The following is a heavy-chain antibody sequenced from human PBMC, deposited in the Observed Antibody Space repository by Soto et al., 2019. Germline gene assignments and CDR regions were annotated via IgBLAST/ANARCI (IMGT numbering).Heavy chain of an antibody. CDR1: GFTFSSYS. CDR3: ARNQHPINKGWFDS. CDR2: ISHRSSRYYI. V-gene: IGHV3-21*01. Sequence: NPGGSLRLSCAASGFTFSSYSMVWVRQAPGKGLEWVSSISHRSSRYYIYYSDSVKGRFTISRDDAKNSLFLQMDSLRAEDTATYYCARNQHPINKGWFDSWGRGTLVTVSS. J-gene: IGHJ5*01.